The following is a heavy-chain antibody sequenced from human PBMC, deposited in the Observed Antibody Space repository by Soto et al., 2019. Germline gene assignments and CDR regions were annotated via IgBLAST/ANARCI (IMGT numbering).Heavy chain of an antibody. Sequence: QVQLQQWGAGLLKPSETLSLTCAVYGGSFSGYYWSWIRQPPGKGLEWIGEINHSGSTNYNPSLKSLVTISVETSKHQFSLKLSSVTAADTAVYCCVVRFGEPHAVDYYYYMDVWGKGTTVTVSS. CDR3: VVRFGEPHAVDYYYYMDV. D-gene: IGHD3-10*01. V-gene: IGHV4-34*01. J-gene: IGHJ6*03. CDR1: GGSFSGYY. CDR2: INHSGST.